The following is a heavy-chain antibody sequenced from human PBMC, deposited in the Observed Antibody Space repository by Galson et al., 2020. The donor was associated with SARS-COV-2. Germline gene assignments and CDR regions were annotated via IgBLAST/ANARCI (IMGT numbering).Heavy chain of an antibody. CDR1: GDSVSSNSAA. V-gene: IGHV6-1*01. CDR2: TYYRSQWST. J-gene: IGHJ3*02. D-gene: IGHD6-13*01. Sequence: SQILSLTCAISGDSVSSNSAAWNWIRQSPSRGLEWLGRTYYRSQWSTDYAVSVNSRITINPDTSKNQFSLQLNSVTPEDPAIYYCAGRVAGAGSLHIWGQGTMVIVSS. CDR3: AGRVAGAGSLHI.